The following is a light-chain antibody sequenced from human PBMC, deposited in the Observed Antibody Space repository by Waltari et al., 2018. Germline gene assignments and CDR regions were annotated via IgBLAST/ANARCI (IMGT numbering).Light chain of an antibody. CDR3: SSYAGSNNLGV. CDR1: TSDVGGYNY. V-gene: IGLV2-8*01. J-gene: IGLJ3*02. Sequence: QSALTQPPSASGSPGQSVTISCTGTTSDVGGYNYVSWYQQHPGKAPKLVIYEVTRRPSGVPDCFSGSKSGNTASLTVSGLQAEYEANYYCSSYAGSNNLGVFGGGTKLTVL. CDR2: EVT.